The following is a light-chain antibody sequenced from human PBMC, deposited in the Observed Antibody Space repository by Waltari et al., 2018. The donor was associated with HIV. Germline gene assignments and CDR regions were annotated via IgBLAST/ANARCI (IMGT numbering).Light chain of an antibody. V-gene: IGKV3-15*01. CDR3: QQYNNWPVT. CDR1: QSVSSN. CDR2: GTS. Sequence: EIVMTQSPATLSVSPGERATLSCRASQSVSSNLAWYQQKPGQAPRLLIYGTSTRATGNPARFSGSGSGTEFTLTISSLQSEDFAVYYCQQYNNWPVTFGPGTKVDIK. J-gene: IGKJ3*01.